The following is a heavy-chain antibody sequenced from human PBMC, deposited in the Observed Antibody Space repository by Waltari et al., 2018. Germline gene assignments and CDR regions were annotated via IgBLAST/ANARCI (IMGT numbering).Heavy chain of an antibody. Sequence: QVQLVESGGGVVQPGRSLRLSCAASGFTFSSYGMHWVRQAPGKGLEWVAVLWYDGSNKYYADSVKGRFTISRDNSKNTLYLQMNSLRAEDTAMYYCAKEVAPSSTSRGWFDPWGQGTLVTVSS. CDR3: AKEVAPSSTSRGWFDP. J-gene: IGHJ5*02. CDR1: GFTFSSYG. D-gene: IGHD2-2*01. V-gene: IGHV3-30*18. CDR2: LWYDGSNK.